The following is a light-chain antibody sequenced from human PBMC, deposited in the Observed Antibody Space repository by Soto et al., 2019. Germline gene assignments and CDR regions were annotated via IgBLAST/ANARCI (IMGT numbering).Light chain of an antibody. J-gene: IGKJ3*01. CDR3: QQCNSFSDCS. Sequence: DIQMTQSPFTLSASVGDRVNITCRASQNISNWLVWYQQKPAKAPKLLIYKVSTLESGVPSRFSGSGYRTEFTLTINILQSYDFSTYYCQQCNSFSDCSFGPGTKVEMK. V-gene: IGKV1-5*03. CDR1: QNISNW. CDR2: KVS.